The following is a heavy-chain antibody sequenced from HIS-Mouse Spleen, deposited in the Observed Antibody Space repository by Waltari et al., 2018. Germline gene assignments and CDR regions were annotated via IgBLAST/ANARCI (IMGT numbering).Heavy chain of an antibody. CDR1: GGSFSGYY. D-gene: IGHD6-13*01. CDR2: INHSGST. Sequence: QVQLQQWGAGLLKPSETLSLTCAVYGGSFSGYYWRWTRQPPGKGLEWIGEINHSGSTNYNPSLKSRVTISVDTSKNQFSLKLSSVTAADTAVYYCARGQSSSWYGDYYYGMDVWGQGTTVTVSS. CDR3: ARGQSSSWYGDYYYGMDV. J-gene: IGHJ6*02. V-gene: IGHV4-34*01.